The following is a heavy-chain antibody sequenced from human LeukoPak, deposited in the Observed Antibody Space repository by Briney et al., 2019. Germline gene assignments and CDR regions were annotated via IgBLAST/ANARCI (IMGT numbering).Heavy chain of an antibody. CDR1: GGSFSGYS. CDR2: INHSGST. V-gene: IGHV4-34*01. J-gene: IGHJ5*02. CDR3: ARGGFTMVRGVIRWFDP. D-gene: IGHD3-10*01. Sequence: SETLSLTCAVYGGSFSGYSWSWIRQPAGKGLEGIGEINHSGSTNYNPSLKSRVTRSVDTSKNQFYLKLNSVTAADTAVYYCARGGFTMVRGVIRWFDPWGQGTLVTVSS.